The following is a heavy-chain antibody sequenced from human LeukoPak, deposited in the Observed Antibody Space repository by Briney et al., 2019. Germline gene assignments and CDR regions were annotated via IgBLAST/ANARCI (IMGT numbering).Heavy chain of an antibody. D-gene: IGHD3-22*01. CDR3: ARSPPYYDSSGYSLGAFDI. Sequence: ASVKVSCKASGFTFTSSAMQWVRQARGQRLEWIGWIVVGSGNTNYAQKFQERVTITRDMSTSTAYMELSSLRSEDTAVYYCARSPPYYDSSGYSLGAFDIWGQGTMVTVSS. CDR1: GFTFTSSA. CDR2: IVVGSGNT. J-gene: IGHJ3*02. V-gene: IGHV1-58*02.